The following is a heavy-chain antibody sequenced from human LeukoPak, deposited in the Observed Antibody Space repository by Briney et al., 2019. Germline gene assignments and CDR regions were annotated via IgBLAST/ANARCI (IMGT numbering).Heavy chain of an antibody. Sequence: GGSLRLSCAASGFTFSSYAMSWVRQAPGKGLVWVSRIKTDESSTSYADSVKGRFTISRDNAKNTLYLQMNSLRAEDTAVYYCASSLGPLTDCWGQGTLVTVSS. D-gene: IGHD7-27*01. CDR3: ASSLGPLTDC. J-gene: IGHJ4*02. CDR2: IKTDESST. CDR1: GFTFSSYA. V-gene: IGHV3-74*01.